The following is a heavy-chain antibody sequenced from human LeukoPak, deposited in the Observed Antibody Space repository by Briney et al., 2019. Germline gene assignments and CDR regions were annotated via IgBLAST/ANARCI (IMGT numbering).Heavy chain of an antibody. CDR2: INPSGGST. CDR3: ARRPGYGDYSDY. V-gene: IGHV1-46*01. CDR1: GYTFTSYY. Sequence: ASVTVSCKASGYTFTSYYMHWVRQAPGQGLEWMGIINPSGGSTSYAQKFQGRVTMTSDMSTSTVYMELSSLRSEDTAVYYCARRPGYGDYSDYWGQGTLVTVSS. J-gene: IGHJ4*02. D-gene: IGHD4-17*01.